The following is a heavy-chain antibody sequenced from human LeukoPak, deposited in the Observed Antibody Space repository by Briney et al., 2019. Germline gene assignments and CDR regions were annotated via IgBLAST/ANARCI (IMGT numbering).Heavy chain of an antibody. Sequence: GGSLRLSCAASGFTFSSYAVSWVRQAPGKGLEWVSSISGSGGSTYSADSVKGRFTISRDNSKNTLYLQMNSLRAEDTALYYCAKSANYYDSSGYYFDYWGQGTLVTVSS. J-gene: IGHJ4*02. CDR3: AKSANYYDSSGYYFDY. CDR2: ISGSGGST. V-gene: IGHV3-23*01. D-gene: IGHD3-22*01. CDR1: GFTFSSYA.